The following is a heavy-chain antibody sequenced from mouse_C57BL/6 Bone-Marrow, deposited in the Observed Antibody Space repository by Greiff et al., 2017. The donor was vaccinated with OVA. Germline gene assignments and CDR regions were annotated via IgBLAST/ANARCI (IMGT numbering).Heavy chain of an antibody. CDR2: ISDGGSYT. Sequence: EVQLVESGGGLVKPGGSLKLSCAASGFTFSSYAMSWVRQTPEKRLEWVATISDGGSYTYYPDNVKGRFTISRDNAKNNLYLQMSHLKSGDTAMYYCARGRGDPFAYWGQGTLVTVSA. CDR3: ARGRGDPFAY. J-gene: IGHJ3*01. CDR1: GFTFSSYA. V-gene: IGHV5-4*01.